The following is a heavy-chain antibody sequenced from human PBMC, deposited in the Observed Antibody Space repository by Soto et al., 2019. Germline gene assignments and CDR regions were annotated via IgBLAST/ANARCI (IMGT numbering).Heavy chain of an antibody. J-gene: IGHJ2*01. Sequence: QVQLVQSGAEVKKPGSSVKVSCKASGGTFSSYTICWVRQDLGQGLEWMGRIIPILGIANYAQKFQGRVTITADTSTSTAYMELSSLRSEGKAVYYCARDVAIRRTYWYFDLWGRGTLVTVSS. CDR3: ARDVAIRRTYWYFDL. V-gene: IGHV1-69*08. CDR1: GGTFSSYT. CDR2: IIPILGIA. D-gene: IGHD2-21*01.